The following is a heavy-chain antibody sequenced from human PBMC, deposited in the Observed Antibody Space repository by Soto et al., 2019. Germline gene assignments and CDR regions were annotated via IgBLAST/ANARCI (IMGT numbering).Heavy chain of an antibody. Sequence: GASVKVSCKASGFTFTSSAVQWVRQARGQRLEWIGWIVVGSGNTNYAQKFQERVTITRDMSTSTAYMELSSLRSEDTAVYYCAAEEGATHPTPWLWGQETLVTVSS. CDR2: IVVGSGNT. CDR3: AAEEGATHPTPWL. CDR1: GFTFTSSA. J-gene: IGHJ4*02. D-gene: IGHD1-26*01. V-gene: IGHV1-58*01.